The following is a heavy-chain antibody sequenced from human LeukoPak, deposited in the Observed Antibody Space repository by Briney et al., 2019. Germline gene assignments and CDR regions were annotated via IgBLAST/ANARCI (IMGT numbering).Heavy chain of an antibody. CDR1: GYSFTNYW. Sequence: PGESLKISCKGSGYSFTNYWIGWVRQMPGKGLEWMGIIYPGDSDARYSPSFQGQVTISADKSITTAYLRWSSLKASDSAMYYCARRDISGWYYFDYWGQGTLVTVSS. J-gene: IGHJ4*02. V-gene: IGHV5-51*01. CDR3: ARRDISGWYYFDY. CDR2: IYPGDSDA. D-gene: IGHD6-19*01.